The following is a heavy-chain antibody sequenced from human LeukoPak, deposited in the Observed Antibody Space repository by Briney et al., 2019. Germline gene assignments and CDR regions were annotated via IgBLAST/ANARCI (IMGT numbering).Heavy chain of an antibody. Sequence: GGSLRLSCAASGFTFSSYSMNWVRQAPGRGLEWVSSISSNSFHIFYADSVKGRFTISRDNAKSSLYLQMDSLRAEDTAVYYCTRDLASQPDYWGQGGLVTVSS. V-gene: IGHV3-21*01. CDR2: ISSNSFHI. D-gene: IGHD1-1*01. CDR3: TRDLASQPDY. J-gene: IGHJ4*02. CDR1: GFTFSSYS.